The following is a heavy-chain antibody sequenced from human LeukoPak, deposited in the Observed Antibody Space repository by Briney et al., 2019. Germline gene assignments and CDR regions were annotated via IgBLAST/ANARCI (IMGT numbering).Heavy chain of an antibody. J-gene: IGHJ3*02. CDR3: ARRHRGIGGAFDI. D-gene: IGHD1-1*01. CDR1: GGSISSSSYY. CDR2: IYYSGST. Sequence: SETLSLTCTVSGGSISSSSYYWGWIRQPPGKGLEWIGCIYYSGSTYYNPSLKSRVTISVDTSKNQFSLKLSSVTAADTAVYYCARRHRGIGGAFDIWGQGTMVTVSS. V-gene: IGHV4-39*01.